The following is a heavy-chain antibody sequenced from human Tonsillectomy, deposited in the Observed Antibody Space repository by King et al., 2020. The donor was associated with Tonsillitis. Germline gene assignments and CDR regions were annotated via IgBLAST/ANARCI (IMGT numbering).Heavy chain of an antibody. CDR1: GFTFNSYW. J-gene: IGHJ2*01. CDR3: ARDRLGVFPAYFDL. Sequence: VQLVESGGGLVQPGGSLRLSCAASGFTFNSYWMSWVRQAPGKGLEWVANIKQDGSEKYYVDSEKGRFTISRDNAKNSLYLQMNSLRAEDTAMYYCARDRLGVFPAYFDLWGRGTLSTVSS. D-gene: IGHD3-16*01. CDR2: IKQDGSEK. V-gene: IGHV3-7*01.